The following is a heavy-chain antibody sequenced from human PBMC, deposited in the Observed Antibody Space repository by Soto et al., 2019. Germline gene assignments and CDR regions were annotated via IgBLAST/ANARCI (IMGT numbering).Heavy chain of an antibody. V-gene: IGHV4-39*02. CDR3: AREDIVLMVYAREAFDI. J-gene: IGHJ3*02. CDR2: IYYSGST. Sequence: PSETLSLTCTVSGGSISSSSYYWGWIRQPPGKGLEWIGSIYYSGSTYYNPSLKSRVTISVDTSKNKFSLKLSSVTAADTAVYYCAREDIVLMVYAREAFDIWGQGTMVTVSS. CDR1: GGSISSSSYY. D-gene: IGHD2-8*01.